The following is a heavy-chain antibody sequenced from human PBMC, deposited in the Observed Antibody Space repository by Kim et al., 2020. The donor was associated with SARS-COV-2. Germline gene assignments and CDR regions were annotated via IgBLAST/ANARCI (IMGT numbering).Heavy chain of an antibody. J-gene: IGHJ3*01. Sequence: GGSLRLSCAASGFSFANSGMHLVRQAPGQGPEWVALKWNDGNLKYYGDSVKGRVTISRDNSNNTLFLKMSTLRAEDTALYYCVRDSGHCTGGGRYRNYSLDSWGHGPQVTVS. CDR2: KWNDGNLK. CDR3: VRDSGHCTGGGRYRNYSLDS. V-gene: IGHV3-33*03. D-gene: IGHD2-8*02. CDR1: GFSFANSG.